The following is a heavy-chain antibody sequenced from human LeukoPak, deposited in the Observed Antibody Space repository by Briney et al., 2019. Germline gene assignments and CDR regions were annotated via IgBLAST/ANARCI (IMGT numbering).Heavy chain of an antibody. CDR1: GGSISSNY. V-gene: IGHV4-59*01. J-gene: IGHJ3*02. CDR3: ARRGGRWYSSSSGLGSAFDI. Sequence: PSETLSLACTVSGGSISSNYWSWIRQPPGKGLEWIGHIYYSGSTNFNPSLKSRVTISIDTSKNQFSLKLSSVTAADTAVYYCARRGGRWYSSSSGLGSAFDIWGQGTMVTVSS. CDR2: IYYSGST. D-gene: IGHD6-6*01.